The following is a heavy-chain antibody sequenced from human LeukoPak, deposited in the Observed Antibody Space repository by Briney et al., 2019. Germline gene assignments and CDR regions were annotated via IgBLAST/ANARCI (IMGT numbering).Heavy chain of an antibody. D-gene: IGHD3-10*01. Sequence: GGSLRLSCAASGFTFSSYGMHWVRQAPGKGLEWVAVIWYDGSNKYYADSVKGRFTISRDNSKNTLYLQMNSLRAEDTAVYYCARDYGSGRLNWFDPWGQGTLVTVSS. CDR3: ARDYGSGRLNWFDP. J-gene: IGHJ5*02. V-gene: IGHV3-33*01. CDR1: GFTFSSYG. CDR2: IWYDGSNK.